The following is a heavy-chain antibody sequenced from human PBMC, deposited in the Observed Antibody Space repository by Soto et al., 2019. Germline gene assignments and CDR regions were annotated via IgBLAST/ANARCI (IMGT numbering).Heavy chain of an antibody. CDR2: TRNKAKSYTT. Sequence: GGSLRLSCAASGFTFSDHYMDWVRQAPGTGLEWVARTRNKAKSYTTEYAASVKGRFTISRDDSKNSLYLQMNSLKTEDTAVYYCARVAMSGSYQFDYWGQGA. V-gene: IGHV3-72*01. CDR3: ARVAMSGSYQFDY. J-gene: IGHJ4*02. CDR1: GFTFSDHY. D-gene: IGHD1-26*01.